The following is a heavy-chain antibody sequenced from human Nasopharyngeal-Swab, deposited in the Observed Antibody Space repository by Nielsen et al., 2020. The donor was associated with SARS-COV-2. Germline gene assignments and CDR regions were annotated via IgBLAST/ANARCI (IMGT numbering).Heavy chain of an antibody. D-gene: IGHD6-13*01. CDR2: INSDGSST. V-gene: IGHV3-74*01. Sequence: VRQAPGKGLVWVSRINSDGSSTSYADSVKGRFTISRDNAKNTLYLQMNSLRAEDTAVYYCARDQLVATAGILRPYYYYYMDVWGKGTTVTVSS. CDR3: ARDQLVATAGILRPYYYYYMDV. J-gene: IGHJ6*03.